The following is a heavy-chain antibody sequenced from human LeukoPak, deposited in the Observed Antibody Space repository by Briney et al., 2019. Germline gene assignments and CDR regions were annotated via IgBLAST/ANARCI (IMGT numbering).Heavy chain of an antibody. CDR1: GFTFSSYS. CDR3: AREVVPAAIAYYYYYMDV. Sequence: GGSLRLSCAASGFTFSSYSMNWVRQAPGKGLEWVSSIIGSSSYIYYADSVKGRFTISRDNAKNSLYLQMNSLRAEDTAVYYCAREVVPAAIAYYYYYMDVWGKGTTVTVSS. V-gene: IGHV3-21*01. D-gene: IGHD2-2*01. CDR2: IIGSSSYI. J-gene: IGHJ6*03.